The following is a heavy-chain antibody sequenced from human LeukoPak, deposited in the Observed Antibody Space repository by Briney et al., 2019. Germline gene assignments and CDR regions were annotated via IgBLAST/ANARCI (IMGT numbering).Heavy chain of an antibody. CDR3: ARDKNAIGDS. Sequence: SETLSLTCTVSGGSISSSSYYWGWIRQPPGKGLEWIGYIYYSGSTYYNPSLKSRVTISVDTSKNQFSLKLSSVTAADTAVYYCARDKNAIGDSWGQGTLVTVSS. CDR1: GGSISSSSYY. D-gene: IGHD2-8*01. CDR2: IYYSGST. J-gene: IGHJ4*02. V-gene: IGHV4-31*03.